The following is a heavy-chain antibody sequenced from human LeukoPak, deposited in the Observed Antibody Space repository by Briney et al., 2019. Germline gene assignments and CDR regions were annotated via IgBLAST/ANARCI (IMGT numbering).Heavy chain of an antibody. CDR2: IKQDGSEK. V-gene: IGHV3-7*01. Sequence: GGSLRLSCAASGFTFSSYWMSWVRQAPGKGLEWVANIKQDGSEKYYVDSVKGRFTISRDNAKNSLYLQMNSLRAEDTAVYYCAREGGYSPINYYYYYMDVWGKGTTVTVYS. CDR1: GFTFSSYW. CDR3: AREGGYSPINYYYYYMDV. D-gene: IGHD5-18*01. J-gene: IGHJ6*03.